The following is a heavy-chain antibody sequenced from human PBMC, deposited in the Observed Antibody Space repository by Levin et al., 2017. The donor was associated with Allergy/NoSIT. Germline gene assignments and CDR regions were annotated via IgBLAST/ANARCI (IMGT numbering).Heavy chain of an antibody. CDR2: ISYDGSNK. CDR1: GFTFSSYA. Sequence: GGSLRLSCAASGFTFSSYAMHWVRQAPGKGLEWVAVISYDGSNKYYADSVKGRFTISRDNSKNTLYLQMNSLRAEDTAVYYCAREVPIRSSSWYPYYYYGMDVWGQGTTVTVSS. CDR3: AREVPIRSSSWYPYYYYGMDV. J-gene: IGHJ6*02. V-gene: IGHV3-30-3*01. D-gene: IGHD6-13*01.